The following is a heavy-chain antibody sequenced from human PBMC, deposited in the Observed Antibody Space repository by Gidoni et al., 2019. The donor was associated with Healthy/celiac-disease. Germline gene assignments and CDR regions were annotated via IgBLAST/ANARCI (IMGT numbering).Heavy chain of an antibody. Sequence: QVQLQQWGAGLLKPSETLSLTCAVYGGSFSGYYWSWIRQPPGKGLEWIGEINHSGSTNYNPSLKSRVTISVDTSKNQFSLKLSSVTAADTAVYYCARGPTGIAAAGTGDGMDVWGQGTTVTVSS. CDR2: INHSGST. J-gene: IGHJ6*02. V-gene: IGHV4-34*01. CDR1: GGSFSGYY. CDR3: ARGPTGIAAAGTGDGMDV. D-gene: IGHD6-13*01.